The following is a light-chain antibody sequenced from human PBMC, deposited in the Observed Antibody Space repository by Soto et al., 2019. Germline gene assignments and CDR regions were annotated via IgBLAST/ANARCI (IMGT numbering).Light chain of an antibody. J-gene: IGLJ2*01. CDR3: QSYDSSLSLSVV. V-gene: IGLV1-40*01. Sequence: QSVLTQPPSVTGAPGQRVTISCTGSSSNIGAGHDVHWYKQVPGTVPKLLIYGNSNRPSGVPDRISGMWFATSASLAITGLQAEDEAEYYCQSYDSSLSLSVVFGGGTKVTVL. CDR2: GNS. CDR1: SSNIGAGHD.